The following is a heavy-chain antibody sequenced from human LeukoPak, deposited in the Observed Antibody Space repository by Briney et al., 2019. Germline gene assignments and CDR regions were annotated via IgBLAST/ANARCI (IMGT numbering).Heavy chain of an antibody. J-gene: IGHJ4*02. V-gene: IGHV1-18*01. CDR3: ARGTAAGKFWLDF. CDR1: GYTFSSYG. CDR2: ISGNNGNT. D-gene: IGHD6-13*01. Sequence: ASVKVSCKASGYTFSSYGISWVRQAPGQGLEWMGWISGNNGNTNYAQKVQGRVTMTTDTSTSTAYMELRSLRSDDTAVYYCARGTAAGKFWLDFWVQGTLATVTS.